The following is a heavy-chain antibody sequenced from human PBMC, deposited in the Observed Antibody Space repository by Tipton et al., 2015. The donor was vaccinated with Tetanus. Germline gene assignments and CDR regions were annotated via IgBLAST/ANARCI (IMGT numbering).Heavy chain of an antibody. CDR3: ARQITAADAFDT. Sequence: TLSLTCTVSGGSISSYYWSWIRQPPGKGLEWIGYIYYSGSTNYNPSLKSRVTILVDTSKNQFSLKLSSVTAADTAVYYCARQITAADAFDTWGQGTMVTVSS. V-gene: IGHV4-59*08. CDR1: GGSISSYY. J-gene: IGHJ3*02. CDR2: IYYSGST. D-gene: IGHD3-16*01.